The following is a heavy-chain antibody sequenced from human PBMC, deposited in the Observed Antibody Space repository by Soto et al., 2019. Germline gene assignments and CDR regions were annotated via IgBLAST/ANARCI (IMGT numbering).Heavy chain of an antibody. J-gene: IGHJ4*02. D-gene: IGHD3-16*02. CDR3: ARSRIWGSYRYLGSVDY. CDR1: GFTFSSYS. Sequence: GGSLRLSCAASGFTFSSYSMNWVRQAPGKGLEWVSSICSSSSYIYYADSVKGRFTISRDNAKNSLYLQMNSLRAEDTAVYYCARSRIWGSYRYLGSVDYWGQGTLVTVSS. V-gene: IGHV3-21*01. CDR2: ICSSSSYI.